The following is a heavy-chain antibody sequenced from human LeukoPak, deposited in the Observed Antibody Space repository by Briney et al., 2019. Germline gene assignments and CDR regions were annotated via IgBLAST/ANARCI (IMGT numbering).Heavy chain of an antibody. D-gene: IGHD2-15*01. CDR3: TRGYYRVDF. CDR2: ISSSSSTI. V-gene: IGHV3-48*01. Sequence: GGSLRLSCAAAGFTFSSYSMNWVRQAPGKGLEWVSYISSSSSTIYYADSVKGRFTISRDNAKNSLYLQMNSLRAEDTAVYYCTRGYYRVDFWGQGTLVTVSS. J-gene: IGHJ4*02. CDR1: GFTFSSYS.